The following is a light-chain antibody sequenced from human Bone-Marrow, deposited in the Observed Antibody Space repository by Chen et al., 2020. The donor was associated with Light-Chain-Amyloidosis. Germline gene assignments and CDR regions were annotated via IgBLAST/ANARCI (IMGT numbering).Light chain of an antibody. J-gene: IGKJ1*01. CDR1: QSISSW. V-gene: IGKV1-5*01. Sequence: DIQMTQTPSTLSASVGDRVTITCRASQSISSWLAWYQQKPGKAPKLLIYDASSWESGVPSRFGGSGSGTEFTLTISILQPDDFATYYCQQYNSYSAFGQGTKVEIK. CDR3: QQYNSYSA. CDR2: DAS.